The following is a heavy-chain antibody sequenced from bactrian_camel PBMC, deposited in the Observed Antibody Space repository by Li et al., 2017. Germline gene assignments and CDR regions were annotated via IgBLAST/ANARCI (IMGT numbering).Heavy chain of an antibody. CDR2: INNAGDTT. J-gene: IGHJ4*01. CDR3: AAVNGGSWSSFGY. D-gene: IGHD6*01. CDR1: GFSISNYA. V-gene: IGHV3S42*01. Sequence: VQLVESGGGLVQPGGSLRLSCAASGFSISNYAVNWVRQAPGKGLEWVSSINNAGDTTNYADSIKGQFTISRDNAKNTVYLQMNSLKTEDTAVYYCAAVNGGSWSSFGYWGQGTQVTVS.